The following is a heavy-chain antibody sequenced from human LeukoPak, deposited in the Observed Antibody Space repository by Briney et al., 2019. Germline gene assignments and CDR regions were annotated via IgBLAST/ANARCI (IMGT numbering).Heavy chain of an antibody. CDR1: GFTFSGSA. Sequence: GGSLRLSCAASGFTFSGSAMHWVRQASGKGPEWVGRIRSKANSYATSYAASVKGRFTISRDDSKNTAYLQMNSLKTEDTAVYYCTSCGGDCYSGFDYWGQGTLVTVSS. J-gene: IGHJ4*02. V-gene: IGHV3-73*01. CDR2: IRSKANSYAT. CDR3: TSCGGDCYSGFDY. D-gene: IGHD2-21*02.